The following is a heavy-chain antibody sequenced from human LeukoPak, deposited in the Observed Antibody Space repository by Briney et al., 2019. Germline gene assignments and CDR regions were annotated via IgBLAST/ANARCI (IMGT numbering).Heavy chain of an antibody. CDR2: FDPEDGGT. V-gene: IGHV1-24*01. Sequence: ASVKVSCKVSRYTLTELSMHWVRQAPAKGLEWMGGFDPEDGGTIYAQKFQGRVTMTEDTSADTAYMELSSLRSEDTAVYYCATVLTRAVTPSVYFDYWGQGTLVTVSS. J-gene: IGHJ4*02. CDR3: ATVLTRAVTPSVYFDY. CDR1: RYTLTELS. D-gene: IGHD4-17*01.